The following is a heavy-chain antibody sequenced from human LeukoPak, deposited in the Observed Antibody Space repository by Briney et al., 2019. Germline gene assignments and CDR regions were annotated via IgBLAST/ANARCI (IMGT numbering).Heavy chain of an antibody. CDR1: GFTFSSYG. CDR3: ARDPPYSSSYDY. J-gene: IGHJ4*02. Sequence: GGSLRLSCAASGFTFSSYGMHWVRQAPGKGLEWVAFIRYDGSNKYYADSVKGRFTISRDNSKNTLYLQMNSLRAEDTAVYYCARDPPYSSSYDYWGQGTLVTVSS. D-gene: IGHD6-13*01. CDR2: IRYDGSNK. V-gene: IGHV3-30*02.